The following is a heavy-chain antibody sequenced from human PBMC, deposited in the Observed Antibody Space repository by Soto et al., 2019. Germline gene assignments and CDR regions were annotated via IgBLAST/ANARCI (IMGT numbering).Heavy chain of an antibody. CDR3: ARCYGRNFDY. CDR2: INHSGST. V-gene: IGHV4-34*01. J-gene: IGHJ4*02. Sequence: SNTLSLTCAVYGWSFSGYYWSWVRQPPGKGLEWIGEINHSGSTNYNPSLKSRVTISVDTSKNQFSLKLSSVTAADTAVYYCARCYGRNFDYWGQGTLVTVSS. CDR1: GWSFSGYY. D-gene: IGHD2-2*01.